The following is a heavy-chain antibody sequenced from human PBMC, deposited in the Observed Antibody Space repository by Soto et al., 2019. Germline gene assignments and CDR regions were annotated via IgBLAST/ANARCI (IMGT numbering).Heavy chain of an antibody. CDR2: ISPKGEYT. J-gene: IGHJ4*03. Sequence: ASVKVSCKASGFTFSNHFMHWVRQAPGQGLDWMGLISPKGEYTTYAQKFQGRVTMTRDTSTSTLYMELSSPASEDTAVYYCARPESAQYFHWWGKGT. CDR3: ARPESAQYFHW. V-gene: IGHV1-46*01. CDR1: GFTFSNHF.